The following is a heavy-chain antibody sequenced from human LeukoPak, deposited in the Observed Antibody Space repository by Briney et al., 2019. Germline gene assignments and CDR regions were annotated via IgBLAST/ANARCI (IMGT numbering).Heavy chain of an antibody. J-gene: IGHJ5*02. CDR1: GFIFSDYY. Sequence: GGSLRLSCAASGFIFSDYYISWIRQIPGKGLEWVSFISGSGDTRYYADSVKGRFTISRDNAKNSVFLQMDSLRAEDTAVYHCARARYTYDNNCFDPWGRRTLVTVSS. CDR2: ISGSGDTR. V-gene: IGHV3-11*01. D-gene: IGHD5-18*01. CDR3: ARARYTYDNNCFDP.